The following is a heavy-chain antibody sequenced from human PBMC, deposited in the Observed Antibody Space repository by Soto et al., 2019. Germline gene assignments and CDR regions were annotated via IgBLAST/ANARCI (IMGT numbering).Heavy chain of an antibody. J-gene: IGHJ3*02. CDR3: ARAGYCSSTSCPDRAFDI. CDR1: GFTFSSYD. Sequence: GSLRLSCAASGFTFSSYDMHWVRQATGKGLEWVSAIGTAGDTCYPGSVKGRFTISGENAKNSLYLQMNSLRAGDTAVYYCARAGYCSSTSCPDRAFDIWGQGTMVTVSS. D-gene: IGHD2-2*01. V-gene: IGHV3-13*01. CDR2: IGTAGDT.